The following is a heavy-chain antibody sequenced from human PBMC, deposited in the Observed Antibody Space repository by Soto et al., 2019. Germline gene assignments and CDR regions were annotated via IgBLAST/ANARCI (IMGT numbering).Heavy chain of an antibody. V-gene: IGHV4-34*01. J-gene: IGHJ4*02. CDR3: ARGGYCSSTSCHGDY. D-gene: IGHD2-2*01. CDR1: GGSFSGYY. CDR2: INHSGST. Sequence: PSETLSLTCAVYGGSFSGYYWSWIRQPPGKGLERIGEINHSGSTNYNPSLKSRVTISVDTSKNQFSLKLSSVTAADTAVYYCARGGYCSSTSCHGDYWGQGTLVTVSS.